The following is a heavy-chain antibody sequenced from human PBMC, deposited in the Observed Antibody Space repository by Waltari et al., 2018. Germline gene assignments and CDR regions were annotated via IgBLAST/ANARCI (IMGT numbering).Heavy chain of an antibody. J-gene: IGHJ4*02. CDR1: GFTFLSYR. Sequence: EVQLVASGGGLVQPGGSLRLPCSASGFTFLSYRMNWVRQAPGKGLEWVSYISRSSDPIFYADSVWGRFTISRDNAKNLVYLQMNSLRAEDTAVYYCARADASSWYSFEYWGQGTLVTVSS. V-gene: IGHV3-48*01. CDR2: ISRSSDPI. CDR3: ARADASSWYSFEY. D-gene: IGHD2-2*01.